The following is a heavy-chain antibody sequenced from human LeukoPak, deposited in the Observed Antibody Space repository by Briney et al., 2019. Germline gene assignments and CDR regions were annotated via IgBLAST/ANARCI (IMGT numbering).Heavy chain of an antibody. J-gene: IGHJ4*02. D-gene: IGHD1-26*01. V-gene: IGHV4-34*01. CDR3: ARGGMWELLRRRFDY. CDR2: INHSGST. Sequence: PSETLSLTCAVYGGSFSGYYWSWIRQPPGKGLEWIGEINHSGSTNYNPSLKSRVTLSVDTSKNQFSLKLSSVTAADTAVYYCARGGMWELLRRRFDYWGQGTLVTVSS. CDR1: GGSFSGYY.